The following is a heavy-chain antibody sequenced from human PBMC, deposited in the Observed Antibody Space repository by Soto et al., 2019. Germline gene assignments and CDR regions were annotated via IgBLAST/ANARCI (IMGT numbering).Heavy chain of an antibody. CDR1: GFTFSSYA. CDR3: AKDLMPEYSSGWYPPVVN. CDR2: ISGSGGST. D-gene: IGHD6-19*01. J-gene: IGHJ4*02. Sequence: GGSLRLSCAASGFTFSSYAMSWVRQAPGKGLEWVSAISGSGGSTYYADSVKGRFTISRDNSKNTLYLQMNSLRAEDTAVYYCAKDLMPEYSSGWYPPVVNWGQGTLVTVSS. V-gene: IGHV3-23*01.